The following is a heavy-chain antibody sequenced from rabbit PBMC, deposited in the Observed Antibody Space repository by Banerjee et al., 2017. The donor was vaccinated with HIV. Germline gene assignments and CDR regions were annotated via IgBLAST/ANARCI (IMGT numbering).Heavy chain of an antibody. CDR3: ARDGAGGSYFAL. D-gene: IGHD8-1*01. Sequence: QEQLVESGGGLVQPEGSLTLTCKASGFDFGNNAMCWVRQAPGKGPEWIACIANGDGNAYYANWVNGRFSISRENAQNTVFLQMTSLTAADTATYFCARDGAGGSYFALWGPGTLVTVS. CDR1: GFDFGNNA. CDR2: IANGDGNA. J-gene: IGHJ4*01. V-gene: IGHV1S47*01.